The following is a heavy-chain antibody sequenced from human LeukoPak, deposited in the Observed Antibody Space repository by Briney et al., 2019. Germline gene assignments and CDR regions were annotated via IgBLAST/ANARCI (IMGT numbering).Heavy chain of an antibody. CDR2: ISYDGSNK. J-gene: IGHJ3*02. CDR3: ARGIEVRPMGAFAI. Sequence: GRSLRLSCAASGFTFSSYAMHWVRQAPGKGLEWVAVISYDGSNKYYADSVKGRFTISRDNSKNTLYLQMNSLRAEDTAVYYCARGIEVRPMGAFAIWGQGTMVTVSS. CDR1: GFTFSSYA. D-gene: IGHD3-10*01. V-gene: IGHV3-30-3*01.